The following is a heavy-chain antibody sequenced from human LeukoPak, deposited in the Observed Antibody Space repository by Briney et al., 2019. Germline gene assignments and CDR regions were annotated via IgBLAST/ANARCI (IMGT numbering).Heavy chain of an antibody. Sequence: TSVKVSCKASGFTFTGSAMQWVRQARGQRLEWIGWIVVGSGNTNYAEKFQERVTITRDMSTSTAYMELSSLRSEDTAVYYCAADLRFGELALDYWGQEPWSPSPQ. V-gene: IGHV1-58*02. D-gene: IGHD3-10*01. CDR3: AADLRFGELALDY. CDR2: IVVGSGNT. CDR1: GFTFTGSA. J-gene: IGHJ4*01.